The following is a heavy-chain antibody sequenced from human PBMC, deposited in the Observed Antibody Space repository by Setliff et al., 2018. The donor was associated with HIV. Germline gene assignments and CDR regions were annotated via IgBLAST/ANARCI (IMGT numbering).Heavy chain of an antibody. CDR2: IFYSGST. J-gene: IGHJ4*02. D-gene: IGHD6-13*01. V-gene: IGHV4-31*03. CDR1: GGSITSGGYY. Sequence: SETLSLTCSVSGGSITSGGYYWHWIRQHPGKGLEWIGYIFYSGSTYYNPSLKSRVTISLDTSENQFSLKLSSVTAADTAVYYCARGESGYSSSWYPLPFDYWGQGTL. CDR3: ARGESGYSSSWYPLPFDY.